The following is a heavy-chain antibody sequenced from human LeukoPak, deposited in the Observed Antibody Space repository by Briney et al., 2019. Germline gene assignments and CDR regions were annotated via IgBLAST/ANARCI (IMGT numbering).Heavy chain of an antibody. V-gene: IGHV4-61*05. J-gene: IGHJ5*02. Sequence: SETLSLTCTVSGGSISSSSYYWGWTRQPPGRGLEWIGYIYYSGSTNYNPSLKSRATISVDTSKNQFSLKLSSVTAADTAVYYCASLSPALYDFWTRVTWGQGTLVTVSS. D-gene: IGHD3-3*01. CDR3: ASLSPALYDFWTRVT. CDR2: IYYSGST. CDR1: GGSISSSSYY.